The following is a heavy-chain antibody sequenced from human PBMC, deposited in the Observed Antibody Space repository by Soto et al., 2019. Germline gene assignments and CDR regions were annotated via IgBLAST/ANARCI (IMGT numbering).Heavy chain of an antibody. CDR1: GFTFSSYA. D-gene: IGHD3-10*01. Sequence: GGSLRLSCAASGFTFSSYAMHWVRQAPGKGLEWVAVISYDGSNKYYADSVKGRFTISRDNSKNTLYLQMNSLRAEDTAVYYCAREESHQRRDHNYFDYWGQGTLVTVSS. J-gene: IGHJ4*02. CDR2: ISYDGSNK. V-gene: IGHV3-30*04. CDR3: AREESHQRRDHNYFDY.